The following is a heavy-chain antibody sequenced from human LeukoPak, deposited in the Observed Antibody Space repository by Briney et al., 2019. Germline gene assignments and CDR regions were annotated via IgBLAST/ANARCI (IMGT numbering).Heavy chain of an antibody. J-gene: IGHJ4*02. D-gene: IGHD3-10*01. Sequence: ASVKVSCKASGYTFTSYDINWVRQATGQGLEWMGWMNPNSGNTGYAQKFQGRVTITADKSTSTAYMELSSLRSEDTAVYYCARPSGVRTPLNGVDYFDYWGQGTLVTVSS. CDR2: MNPNSGNT. V-gene: IGHV1-8*01. CDR1: GYTFTSYD. CDR3: ARPSGVRTPLNGVDYFDY.